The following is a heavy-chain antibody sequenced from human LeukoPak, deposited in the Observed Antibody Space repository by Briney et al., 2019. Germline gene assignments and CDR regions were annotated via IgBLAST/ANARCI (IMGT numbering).Heavy chain of an antibody. CDR3: ARDVSGYDSRSASWLEGLVAWLFDY. V-gene: IGHV3-30*04. Sequence: GGSLRLSCAASGFTFSSYAMHWVRQAPGKGLEWVAVISYDGSNKYYVDSVKGRFTISRDNSKNTLYLQMNSLRAEDTAVYYCARDVSGYDSRSASWLEGLVAWLFDYWGQGTLVTVSS. CDR1: GFTFSSYA. J-gene: IGHJ4*02. CDR2: ISYDGSNK. D-gene: IGHD5-12*01.